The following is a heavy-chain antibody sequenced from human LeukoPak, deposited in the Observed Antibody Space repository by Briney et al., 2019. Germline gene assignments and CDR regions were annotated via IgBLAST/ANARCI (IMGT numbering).Heavy chain of an antibody. CDR2: MNPNSGNT. V-gene: IGHV1-8*01. D-gene: IGHD6-19*01. J-gene: IGHJ4*02. Sequence: ASVKVSCKASGYTFTSCDINWVRQATGQGLEGMGWMNPNSGNTGYGQSFQGRITMTRDISIGTAYMELSNLTSEDTAIYYCTRGSSGRRDNWGQGTLVTVSA. CDR1: GYTFTSCD. CDR3: TRGSSGRRDN.